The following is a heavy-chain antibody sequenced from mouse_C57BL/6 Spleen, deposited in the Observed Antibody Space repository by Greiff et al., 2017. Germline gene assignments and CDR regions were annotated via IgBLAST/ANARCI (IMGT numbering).Heavy chain of an antibody. CDR2: IDPANGDT. J-gene: IGHJ4*01. CDR1: GFNIKDDY. CDR3: TKGQSRDYAMDY. Sequence: VQLQQSGAELVRPGASVKLSCTASGFNIKDDYMHWVKQRPEQGLEWIGWIDPANGDTEYDSKFQGKATIPADTSSNTAYLQLSSLTSEDTAVYYGTKGQSRDYAMDYGGQGTSVTVSS. D-gene: IGHD6-1*01. V-gene: IGHV14-4*01.